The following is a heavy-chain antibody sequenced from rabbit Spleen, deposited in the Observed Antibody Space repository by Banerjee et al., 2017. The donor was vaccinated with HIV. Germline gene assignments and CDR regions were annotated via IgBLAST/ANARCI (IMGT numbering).Heavy chain of an antibody. V-gene: IGHV1S40*01. D-gene: IGHD4-1*01. Sequence: QSLEESGGGLVQPEGSLALTCKASGFSFSSSDYICWVRQAPGKGLEWIACNSGGITYFASGAMGRFTVSRTSSSTVTLGMTSVTAADSATYFCARDLAGVIGWNLNLWGQGTLVTVS. CDR2: NSGGIT. CDR1: GFSFSSSDY. CDR3: ARDLAGVIGWNLNL. J-gene: IGHJ4*01.